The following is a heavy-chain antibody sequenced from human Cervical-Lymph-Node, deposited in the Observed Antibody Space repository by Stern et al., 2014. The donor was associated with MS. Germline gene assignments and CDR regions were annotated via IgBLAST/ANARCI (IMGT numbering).Heavy chain of an antibody. CDR2: IHPSGGST. J-gene: IGHJ5*02. V-gene: IGHV1-46*01. Sequence: QLVQSGAEVKKPGASVKVSCKASGYTFTSYYMHWVRQVPGQGLEWLGIIHPSGGSTAFAQKFQDRVTMTRDTSTSTVYMELSSLRSEDTAVYYCAREVALAGDGWFDPWGQGTLVTVSS. CDR1: GYTFTSYY. CDR3: AREVALAGDGWFDP. D-gene: IGHD6-19*01.